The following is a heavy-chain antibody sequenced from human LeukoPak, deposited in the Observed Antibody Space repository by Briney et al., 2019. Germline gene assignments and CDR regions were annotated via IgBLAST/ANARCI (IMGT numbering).Heavy chain of an antibody. CDR2: IIPIFGTA. V-gene: IGHV1-69*05. CDR1: GYTFNTYG. CDR3: ARDREDIVVVPAAIPAALGY. D-gene: IGHD2-2*02. J-gene: IGHJ4*02. Sequence: SVKVSCKASGYTFNTYGISWVRQAPGQGLEWMGGIIPIFGTANYAQKFQGRVTITTDESTSTAYMELSSLRSEDTAVYYCARDREDIVVVPAAIPAALGYWGQGTLVTVSS.